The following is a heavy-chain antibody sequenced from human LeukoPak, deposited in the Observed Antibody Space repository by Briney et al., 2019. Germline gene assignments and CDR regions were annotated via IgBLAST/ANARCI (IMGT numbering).Heavy chain of an antibody. CDR3: ARDSSSSWYEGDALDI. Sequence: PGGSLRLSCAASGFTFSDYYMSWIRQAPGKGLEWVAVIWYDGSNKYYADSVKGRFTISRDNSKNTLYLQMNGLRAEDTAVYYCARDSSSSWYEGDALDIWGQGTMVTVSS. V-gene: IGHV3-33*08. CDR2: IWYDGSNK. CDR1: GFTFSDYY. J-gene: IGHJ3*02. D-gene: IGHD6-13*01.